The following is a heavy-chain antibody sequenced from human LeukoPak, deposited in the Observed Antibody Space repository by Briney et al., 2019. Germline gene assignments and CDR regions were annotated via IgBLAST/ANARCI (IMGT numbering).Heavy chain of an antibody. CDR1: GYTFTGYY. V-gene: IGHV1-46*01. CDR2: INPSGGST. CDR3: ARTPRDGYNNFDY. Sequence: ASVKVSCKASGYTFTGYYMHWVRQAPGQGLEWMGIINPSGGSTSYAQKFQGRVTMTRNMPTSTVYMELSSLRSEDTAVYYCARTPRDGYNNFDYWGQGTLVTVSS. J-gene: IGHJ4*02. D-gene: IGHD5-24*01.